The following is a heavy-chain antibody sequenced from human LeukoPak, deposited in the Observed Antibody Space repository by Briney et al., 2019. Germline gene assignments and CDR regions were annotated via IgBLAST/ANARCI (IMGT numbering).Heavy chain of an antibody. CDR3: AADTLIAGAHGGAFDI. CDR1: GFTFTSSA. D-gene: IGHD1-26*01. V-gene: IGHV1-58*02. Sequence: SVKVSCKASGFTFTSSAMQWVRQARGQRLEWIGWIVVGSGNTNYAQKFQERVTITRDMSTSTAYMELSSLRSEDTAVYYCAADTLIAGAHGGAFDIWGQGTMVTVSS. CDR2: IVVGSGNT. J-gene: IGHJ3*02.